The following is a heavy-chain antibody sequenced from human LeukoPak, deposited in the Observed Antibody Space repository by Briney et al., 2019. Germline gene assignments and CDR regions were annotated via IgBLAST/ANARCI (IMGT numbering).Heavy chain of an antibody. J-gene: IGHJ4*02. CDR2: ISAYNGNT. CDR3: AREQLGPETQFDY. V-gene: IGHV1-18*01. CDR1: GYIFTSYG. D-gene: IGHD6-13*01. Sequence: ASVKVSCKASGYIFTSYGFAWVRQAPGQGLEWMGWISAYNGNTNYAHKVQGRVTMTTDTSTSTAYMELRSLRSDDTAVYYCAREQLGPETQFDYWGQGTLVTVSS.